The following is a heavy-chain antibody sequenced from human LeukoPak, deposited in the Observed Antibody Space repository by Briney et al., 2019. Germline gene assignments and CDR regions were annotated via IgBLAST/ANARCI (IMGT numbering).Heavy chain of an antibody. V-gene: IGHV4-4*07. Sequence: SETLSLTCTVSGGSIHSYWSWIRQPAGKGLEWIGRISGSGSTNYNPSLKSRVTISVDTSKNQFSLKLSSVTAADTAVYYCARVFNYGDYKDAFDIWGQGTMVTVSS. CDR1: GGSIHSY. J-gene: IGHJ3*02. D-gene: IGHD4-17*01. CDR3: ARVFNYGDYKDAFDI. CDR2: ISGSGST.